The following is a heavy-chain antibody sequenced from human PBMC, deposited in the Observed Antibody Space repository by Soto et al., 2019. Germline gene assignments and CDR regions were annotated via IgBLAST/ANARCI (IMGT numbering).Heavy chain of an antibody. D-gene: IGHD5-12*01. CDR1: GFTFSGAA. J-gene: IGHJ4*02. CDR3: TRRPPGDGYTYYFAY. V-gene: IGHV3-73*02. CDR2: IRTKADNYAT. Sequence: EVQLVESGGGLVQPGGSLKLSCAASGFTFSGAALHWVRQASGKGLEWVVRIRTKADNYATTYRASVTGRFVISRDDSKNTAYLQMNSLKIEDTAVYYCTRRPPGDGYTYYFAYWGQGVLVTVSS.